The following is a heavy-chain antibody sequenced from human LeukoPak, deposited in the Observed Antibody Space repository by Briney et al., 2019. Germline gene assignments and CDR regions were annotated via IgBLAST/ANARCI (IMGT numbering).Heavy chain of an antibody. CDR1: GYTFTIYT. V-gene: IGHV1-8*03. CDR2: MNPSSGNT. Sequence: ASVKVSCKASGYTFTIYTVDWVRQATGQGLEWMGFMNPSSGNTGYAEKFRGRVTITRNTSISTAYMELRGLRSEDTAVYYCASGDYYDSGGMDYWGQGTLVTVSS. CDR3: ASGDYYDSGGMDY. J-gene: IGHJ4*02. D-gene: IGHD3-10*01.